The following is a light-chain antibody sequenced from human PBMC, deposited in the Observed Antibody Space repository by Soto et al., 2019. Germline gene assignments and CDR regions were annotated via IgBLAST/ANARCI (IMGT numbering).Light chain of an antibody. CDR3: SSYTSSSTPYV. CDR1: SSDVGGYNY. Sequence: QSVLTQPASVSGSPGESITISYNETSSDVGGYNYVSWYQQHPGKAPKLMIYDVSNRPSGVSNRFSGSKSGNTASLTISGLQAADETDYYCSSYTSSSTPYVFGTGTKVTVL. J-gene: IGLJ1*01. CDR2: DVS. V-gene: IGLV2-14*01.